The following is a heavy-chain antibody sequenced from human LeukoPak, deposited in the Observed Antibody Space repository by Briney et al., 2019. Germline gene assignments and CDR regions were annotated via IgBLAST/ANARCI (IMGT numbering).Heavy chain of an antibody. CDR3: ARDYSGYPVLWGFDY. CDR1: GYTFTGYY. D-gene: IGHD5-12*01. J-gene: IGHJ4*02. CDR2: INPNSGGT. Sequence: GASVKVSCKASGYTFTGYYMHWVRQAPGQGLEWMGWINPNSGGTHYAQKFQGRVTMTRDTSISTAYMELSRLRSDDTAVYYCARDYSGYPVLWGFDYWGQGTLVTVSS. V-gene: IGHV1-2*02.